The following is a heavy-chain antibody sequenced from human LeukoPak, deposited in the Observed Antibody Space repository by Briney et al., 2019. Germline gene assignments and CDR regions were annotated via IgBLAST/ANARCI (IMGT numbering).Heavy chain of an antibody. CDR1: GYTFTSYG. D-gene: IGHD5-12*01. CDR3: ARVMVVATYLTPDDY. J-gene: IGHJ4*02. V-gene: IGHV1-18*01. CDR2: ISAYNGNT. Sequence: ASVKVSCKASGYTFTSYGISWVRQAPGQGLEWMGWISAYNGNTNYAQKLQGRVTMTTDTSTSTAYMELRSLRSDDTAVYYRARVMVVATYLTPDDYWGQGTLVTVSS.